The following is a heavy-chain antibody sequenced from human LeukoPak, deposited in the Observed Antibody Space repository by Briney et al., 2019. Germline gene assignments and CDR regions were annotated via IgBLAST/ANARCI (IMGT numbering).Heavy chain of an antibody. CDR2: INPSGGST. Sequence: ASVKVSCKASGYTFTSYYMHWVRQAPGQGLEWMGVINPSGGSTSYAQKFQGRVTMTRDTSTSTVYMELSSLRSEDTAVYYCQATARWYYYYGMDVWGQGTTVTVSS. CDR3: QATARWYYYYGMDV. J-gene: IGHJ6*02. D-gene: IGHD6-6*01. V-gene: IGHV1-46*01. CDR1: GYTFTSYY.